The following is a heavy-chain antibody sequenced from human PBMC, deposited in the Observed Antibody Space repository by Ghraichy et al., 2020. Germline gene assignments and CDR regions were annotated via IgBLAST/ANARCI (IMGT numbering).Heavy chain of an antibody. CDR1: GYTFTSYG. D-gene: IGHD6-13*01. V-gene: IGHV1-18*01. CDR3: ASYGRIAAAGMGMDV. Sequence: ASVKVSCKASGYTFTSYGISWVRQAPGQGLEWMGWISAYNGNTNYAQKLQGRVTMTTDTSTSTAYMELRSLRSDDTAVYYCASYGRIAAAGMGMDVWGQGTTVTVSS. CDR2: ISAYNGNT. J-gene: IGHJ6*02.